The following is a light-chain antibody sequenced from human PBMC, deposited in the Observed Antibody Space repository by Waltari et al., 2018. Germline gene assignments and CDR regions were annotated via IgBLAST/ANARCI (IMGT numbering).Light chain of an antibody. V-gene: IGKV2-28*01. CDR2: LGS. Sequence: DIVMTQSPLSLPVTPGEPASISCRSSQSLLHSNGYYYLDWYLQKPGQSPQLLIYLGSNRASGVTDRFSGSGSGTDFTLKISRVEAEDVGVYYCMQALQTPWTFGQGTKVEIK. CDR1: QSLLHSNGYYY. CDR3: MQALQTPWT. J-gene: IGKJ1*01.